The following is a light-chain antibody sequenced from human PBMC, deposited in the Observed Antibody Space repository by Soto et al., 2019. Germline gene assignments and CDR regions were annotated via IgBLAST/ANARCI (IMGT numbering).Light chain of an antibody. V-gene: IGKV3-15*01. CDR3: QQYGDWPLT. CDR1: QSVGNN. CDR2: ATS. Sequence: EIVVTQSPATLSVSSGERATLSCRASQSVGNNFAWYQQKPGQAPRLLIFATSTRATGVPARFSGSGSGTEFTLTISSLQSEDFAVYYCQQYGDWPLTFGGGAKVEIE. J-gene: IGKJ4*01.